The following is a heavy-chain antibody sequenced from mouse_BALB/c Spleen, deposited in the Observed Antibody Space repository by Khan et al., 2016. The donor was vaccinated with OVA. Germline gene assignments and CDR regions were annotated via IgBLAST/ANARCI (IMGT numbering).Heavy chain of an antibody. CDR2: INPTSGHT. J-gene: IGHJ2*01. CDR1: GYTFTNYW. Sequence: QVQLQQSGAELAKPGASVKMSCKTSGYTFTNYWMHWVKQRPGQGLEWMGCINPTSGHTDYNEKFKDRVTFSADTSSSTAYMQLSSLTSEDSAVYYCTRDRIDYWGQGTTLTVSS. CDR3: TRDRIDY. V-gene: IGHV1-7*01.